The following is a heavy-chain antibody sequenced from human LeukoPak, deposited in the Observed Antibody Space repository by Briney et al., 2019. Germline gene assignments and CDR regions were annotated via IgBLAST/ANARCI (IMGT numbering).Heavy chain of an antibody. CDR3: ARGSSPYYYYGMDV. D-gene: IGHD6-13*01. Sequence: GGSLRLSCAASGITFSSYVMNWVRQAPGKGLEWVSGISGSGGTTYYADSVKGRFTISRDSSKNTLYLQMNSLRAEDTAVYYCARGSSPYYYYGMDVWGQGTTVTVSS. J-gene: IGHJ6*02. V-gene: IGHV3-23*01. CDR2: ISGSGGTT. CDR1: GITFSSYV.